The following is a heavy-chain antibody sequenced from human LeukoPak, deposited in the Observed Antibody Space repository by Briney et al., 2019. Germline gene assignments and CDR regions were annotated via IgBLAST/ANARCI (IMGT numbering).Heavy chain of an antibody. CDR1: GFTFSSYW. V-gene: IGHV3-74*01. CDR2: IKSDGKT. CDR3: ASAPSEIGGYYPEYFRH. Sequence: GGSLRLSCAASGFTFSSYWMHWVRQAPGKGLVWVSRIKSDGKTNYADSVKGRVTISRDNAKNTVSLQMNSLTAEDTGVYYCASAPSEIGGYYPEYFRHWGQGPLVTVSS. J-gene: IGHJ1*01. D-gene: IGHD3-22*01.